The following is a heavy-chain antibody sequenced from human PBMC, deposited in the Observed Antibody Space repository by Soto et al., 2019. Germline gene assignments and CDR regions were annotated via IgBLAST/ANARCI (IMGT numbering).Heavy chain of an antibody. CDR2: ISAYNGNT. CDR1: GYTFTSYG. CDR3: ARDLPSSGYYSPYYY. D-gene: IGHD3-22*01. J-gene: IGHJ4*02. V-gene: IGHV1-18*01. Sequence: GASVKVSCMASGYTFTSYGISWVRQAPGQGLEWMGWISAYNGNTNYAQKLQGRVTMTTDTSTSTAYMELRSLRSDDTAVYYCARDLPSSGYYSPYYYWGQGTLVTVSS.